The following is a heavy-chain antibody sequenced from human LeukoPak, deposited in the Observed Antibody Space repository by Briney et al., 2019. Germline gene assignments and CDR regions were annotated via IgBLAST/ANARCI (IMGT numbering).Heavy chain of an antibody. V-gene: IGHV3-48*04. D-gene: IGHD3-10*02. CDR3: AELGITMIGGV. CDR1: AFSLSSYS. Sequence: GGSLSLSCAVSAFSLSSYSMNWVRPPAGKGREWVSDISSSSSTIYYAASVKGRFTIPRENGKNSLYLQTNSLRAEDTAVYYCAELGITMIGGVWGKGTTVTISA. CDR2: ISSSSSTI. J-gene: IGHJ6*04.